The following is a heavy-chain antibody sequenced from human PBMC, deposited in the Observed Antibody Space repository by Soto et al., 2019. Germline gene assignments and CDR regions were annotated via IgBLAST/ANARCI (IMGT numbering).Heavy chain of an antibody. CDR2: IYHSGST. J-gene: IGHJ6*02. Sequence: ASETLSLTCTVPGGSISSYYWSWIRQPPGKGLEWIGYIYHSGSTNYNPSLKSRVTISVDTSKNQFSLKLSSVTAADTAVYYCARVGHGTYYYYYGMDVWGQGTTVTVSS. CDR3: ARVGHGTYYYYYGMDV. D-gene: IGHD2-21*02. V-gene: IGHV4-59*01. CDR1: GGSISSYY.